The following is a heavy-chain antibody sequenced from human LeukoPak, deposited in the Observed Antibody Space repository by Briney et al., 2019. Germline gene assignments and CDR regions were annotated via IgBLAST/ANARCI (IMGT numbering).Heavy chain of an antibody. CDR1: GGSLSSGGYY. J-gene: IGHJ4*02. D-gene: IGHD3-22*01. Sequence: SQTLSLTCTVSGGSLSSGGYYWGWIRQHPGKGLEWIGYIYYSGRTYYNPSLKSRVTISVDTSKNQFSLKLSSVTAADTAVYDCASGGGSSGPGIYFDYWGQGTLVTVSS. CDR2: IYYSGRT. CDR3: ASGGGSSGPGIYFDY. V-gene: IGHV4-31*03.